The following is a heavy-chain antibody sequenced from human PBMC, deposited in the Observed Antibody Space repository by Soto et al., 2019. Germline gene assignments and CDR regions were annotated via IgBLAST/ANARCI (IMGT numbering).Heavy chain of an antibody. CDR2: FDPEDGET. CDR1: GYTLTELS. D-gene: IGHD3-9*01. J-gene: IGHJ5*02. Sequence: NPRASVKVSCKVSGYTLTELSMHWVRQAPGKGLEGMGGFDPEDGETIYAQKFQGRVTMTEDTSTDTAYMDLSSLRSEDTAVYYCATAYPPGYDILTGYYAPHWLDPWGQGTLVTVSS. V-gene: IGHV1-24*01. CDR3: ATAYPPGYDILTGYYAPHWLDP.